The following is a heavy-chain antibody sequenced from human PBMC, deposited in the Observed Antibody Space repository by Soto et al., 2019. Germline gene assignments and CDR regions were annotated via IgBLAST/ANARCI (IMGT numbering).Heavy chain of an antibody. V-gene: IGHV4-31*03. J-gene: IGHJ5*02. CDR2: ISSSGST. CDR3: ARSIGFARSWPVSRINNWFDP. D-gene: IGHD6-13*01. CDR1: GDSIGGVGY. Sequence: PSETLSLTCTVSGDSIGGVGYWSWIRQFPGRGLEWIGCISSSGSTNYNPSLKSRVTILVDTSRSQLSLKLSFVTAADTAIYYCARSIGFARSWPVSRINNWFDPWGQGTLVTVSS.